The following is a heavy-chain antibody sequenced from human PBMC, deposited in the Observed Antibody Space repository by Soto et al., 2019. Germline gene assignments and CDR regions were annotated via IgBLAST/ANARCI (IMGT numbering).Heavy chain of an antibody. CDR2: MNPNSGDT. J-gene: IGHJ5*02. D-gene: IGHD4-17*01. CDR3: SRDYGGTSGWFDP. V-gene: IGHV1-8*01. Sequence: QVQLVQSGAEMKKPGASVKVSCKASGYAFTSYDINWVRHATGQGLEWMGWMNPNSGDTGYAQNFQCRVTLTRDTSIRTAYMELSNLRSDDTAVYYCSRDYGGTSGWFDPCGQGTLVTVSS. CDR1: GYAFTSYD.